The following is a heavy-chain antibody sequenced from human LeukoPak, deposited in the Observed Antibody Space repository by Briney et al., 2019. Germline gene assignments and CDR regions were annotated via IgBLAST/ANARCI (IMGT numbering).Heavy chain of an antibody. J-gene: IGHJ4*02. V-gene: IGHV6-1*01. CDR1: GDSVSSNSAA. D-gene: IGHD2-2*01. Sequence: SQTLSLTCAISGDSVSSNSAAWNWIRQSPSRGLEWLGRTYYRSKWYNDYAVSVKSRITINPDTSKNQFSLQLNSVTPEDTAVYYCARDRTGYCSSTSCYRENYFDYWGQGTLVTVSS. CDR3: ARDRTGYCSSTSCYRENYFDY. CDR2: TYYRSKWYN.